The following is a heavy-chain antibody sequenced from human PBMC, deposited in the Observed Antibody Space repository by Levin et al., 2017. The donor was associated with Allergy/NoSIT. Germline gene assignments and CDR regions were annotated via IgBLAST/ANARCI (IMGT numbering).Heavy chain of an antibody. CDR3: ANDIVVVPAATHFDY. CDR2: ISGSGGST. D-gene: IGHD2-2*01. J-gene: IGHJ4*02. Sequence: RLSCAASGFTFSSYAMSWVRQAPGKGLEWVSAISGSGGSTYYADSVKGRFTISRDNSKNTLYLQMNSLRAEDTAVYYCANDIVVVPAATHFDYWGQGTLVTVSS. V-gene: IGHV3-23*01. CDR1: GFTFSSYA.